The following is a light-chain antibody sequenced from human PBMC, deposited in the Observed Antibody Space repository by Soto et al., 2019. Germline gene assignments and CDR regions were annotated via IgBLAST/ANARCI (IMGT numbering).Light chain of an antibody. J-gene: IGKJ4*01. V-gene: IGKV3-15*01. CDR1: QSVRNN. CDR2: DAS. CDR3: QQYNNWPPLT. Sequence: IVMTQSPATLSVSPGERATLSCRASQSVRNNLAWYQQKPGQAPRLVIYDASTMATGFPARFSGSGSGTEFTLTISSLQSEDFAVYYCQQYNNWPPLTFGGGTKVEIK.